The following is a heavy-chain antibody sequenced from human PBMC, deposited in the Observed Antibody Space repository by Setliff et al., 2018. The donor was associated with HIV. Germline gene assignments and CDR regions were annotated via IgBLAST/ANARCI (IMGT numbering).Heavy chain of an antibody. D-gene: IGHD3-3*01. V-gene: IGHV3-7*03. CDR1: GFTFSDSW. CDR2: INEDGSGK. CDR3: VRDKISA. Sequence: GGSLRLSCAAAGFTFSDSWMMWVRQAPGKGLEWVANINEDGSGKYYVDSVEGRFTISRDNAKNSLYLQMNSLRAEDTAVYYCVRDKISAWGQGTLVTVSS. J-gene: IGHJ4*02.